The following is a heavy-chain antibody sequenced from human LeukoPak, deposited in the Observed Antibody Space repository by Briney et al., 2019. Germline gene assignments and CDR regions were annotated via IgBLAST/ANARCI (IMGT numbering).Heavy chain of an antibody. Sequence: GGSLRLSCTASGFTFGDYAMSWFRQAPGKGLEWVGFIRSKAYGGTTEHAASVKGRFTISRDDSKSIAYLQMNSLKTEDTAVYYCTRTYYYDSSGYLNIDYWGQGTLVTVSS. CDR2: IRSKAYGGTT. CDR1: GFTFGDYA. CDR3: TRTYYYDSSGYLNIDY. D-gene: IGHD3-22*01. V-gene: IGHV3-49*03. J-gene: IGHJ4*02.